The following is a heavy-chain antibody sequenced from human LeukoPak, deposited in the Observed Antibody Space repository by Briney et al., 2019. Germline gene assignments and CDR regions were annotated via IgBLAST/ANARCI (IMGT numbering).Heavy chain of an antibody. Sequence: GGSLRLSCAASGFTFSSYGMHWVRQAPGKGLEWVAVISYDGSNKYYADSVKGRFTISRDNSKNTLYLQMNSLRAEDTAVYYCAKDTNPYSSGWYSDYWGQGTLVTVSS. CDR1: GFTFSSYG. V-gene: IGHV3-30*18. D-gene: IGHD6-19*01. CDR2: ISYDGSNK. J-gene: IGHJ4*02. CDR3: AKDTNPYSSGWYSDY.